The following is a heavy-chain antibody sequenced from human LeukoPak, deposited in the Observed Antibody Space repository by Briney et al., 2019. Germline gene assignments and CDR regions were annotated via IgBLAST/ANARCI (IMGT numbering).Heavy chain of an antibody. CDR2: IRYDGSNK. V-gene: IGHV3-30*02. CDR1: GFTFSNYG. J-gene: IGHJ4*02. CDR3: AKAAVVVVAIHSEFDY. Sequence: GGSLRLSCVASGFTFSNYGMHWVRQAPGKGLEWVAFIRYDGSNKYYADSVKGRFTISRDNSKNTLYLQMNSLRAEDTAVYYCAKAAVVVVAIHSEFDYWGQGTLVTVSS. D-gene: IGHD2-15*01.